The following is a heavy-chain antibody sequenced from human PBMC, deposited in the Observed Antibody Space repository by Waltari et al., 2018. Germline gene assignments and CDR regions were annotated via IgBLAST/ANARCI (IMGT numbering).Heavy chain of an antibody. J-gene: IGHJ6*02. D-gene: IGHD6-6*01. CDR1: GGSISSSSYY. CDR3: ARDSSSGGRVYYYYGMDV. V-gene: IGHV4-39*07. Sequence: LQLQESGPGLVKPSETLSLTCTVSGGSISSSSYYWGWIRPPPGKGLEWIGSIYYSGSTYYNPSLKSRVTISVDTSKNQFSLKLSSVTAADTAMYYCARDSSSGGRVYYYYGMDVWGQGTTVTVSS. CDR2: IYYSGST.